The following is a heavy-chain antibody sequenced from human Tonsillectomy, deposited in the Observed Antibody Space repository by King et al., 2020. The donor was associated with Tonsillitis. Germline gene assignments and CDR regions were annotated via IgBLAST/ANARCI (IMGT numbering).Heavy chain of an antibody. CDR3: AKDGSYYDSSGLGSFQH. CDR1: GFTFDDYA. Sequence: VQLVESGGGVVQPGGSLRLSCAASGFTFDDYAMHWVRQAPGKGLEWVSLCSGDGGSTYYSGTVQGRFTIARENSKNSLDLQMNSLRTEDTALYYCAKDGSYYDSSGLGSFQHWGQGTLVTVSS. J-gene: IGHJ1*01. CDR2: CSGDGGST. V-gene: IGHV3-43*02. D-gene: IGHD3-22*01.